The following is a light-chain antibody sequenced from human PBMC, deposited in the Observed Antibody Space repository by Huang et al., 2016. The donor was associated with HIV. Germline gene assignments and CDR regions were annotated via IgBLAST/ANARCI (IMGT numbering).Light chain of an antibody. V-gene: IGKV1-39*01. J-gene: IGKJ1*01. Sequence: DIQMTPSPPSLSASVGDRVTFTCRADQNITKSLSWYQQKPGKAPKLLIYTVSILESGVPSRFSGSGSGARFTLNIGKLQPEDFATYYCQQSFSVPRTFG. CDR3: QQSFSVPRT. CDR1: QNITKS. CDR2: TVS.